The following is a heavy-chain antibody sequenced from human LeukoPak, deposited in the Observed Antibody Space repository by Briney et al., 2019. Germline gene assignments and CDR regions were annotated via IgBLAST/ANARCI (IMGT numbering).Heavy chain of an antibody. Sequence: SVTVSCKASGGTFSSYAISWVRQAPGQGLEWMGGIIPIFGTANYAQKFQGRVTITADESTSTAYMELSSLRSEDTAVYYCARSTMAGIDWFDPWGQGTLVTVSS. CDR1: GGTFSSYA. CDR3: ARSTMAGIDWFDP. V-gene: IGHV1-69*13. CDR2: IIPIFGTA. J-gene: IGHJ5*02. D-gene: IGHD5/OR15-5a*01.